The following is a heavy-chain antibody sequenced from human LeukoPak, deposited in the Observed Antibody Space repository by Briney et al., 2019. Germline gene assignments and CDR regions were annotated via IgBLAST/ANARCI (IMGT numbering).Heavy chain of an antibody. CDR3: AKDLGYYGSAPSCMDV. CDR1: GFTFSSYA. J-gene: IGHJ6*02. V-gene: IGHV3-23*01. Sequence: GGSLRLSCSASGFTFSSYAMHWVRQAPGKGLECVSAISGSGGSTYYADSVKGRFTISRDNSKNTLYLQMNSLRAEDTAIYYCAKDLGYYGSAPSCMDVWGQGTAVTVSS. D-gene: IGHD3-10*01. CDR2: ISGSGGST.